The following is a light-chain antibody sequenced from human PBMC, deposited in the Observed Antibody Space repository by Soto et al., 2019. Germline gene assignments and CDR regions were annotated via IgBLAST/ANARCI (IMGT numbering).Light chain of an antibody. Sequence: QLVLTQPPSVSGAPGQRVTISCTGSSSNIGAGYAVHWHQQLPGKAPKLLIYGNSNRPSGVPDRFSGSKSGTSASLAITGXQAEDEADYYCQSYDTSLSAYVFGTGTKLTVL. CDR3: QSYDTSLSAYV. J-gene: IGLJ1*01. V-gene: IGLV1-40*01. CDR1: SSNIGAGYA. CDR2: GNS.